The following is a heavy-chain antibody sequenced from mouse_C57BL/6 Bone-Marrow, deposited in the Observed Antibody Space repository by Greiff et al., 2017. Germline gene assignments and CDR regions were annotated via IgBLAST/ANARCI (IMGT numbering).Heavy chain of an antibody. J-gene: IGHJ2*01. V-gene: IGHV1-74*01. Sequence: QVQLQQPGAELVKPGASVKVSCKASGYTFTSYWMHWVKQRPGQGLEWIGRIHPSDSDTNYNQKFKGKATLTVDKSSSTAYMQLSSLTSEDSAVYYCAITTVVAHFDYWGQGTTLTVSS. CDR3: AITTVVAHFDY. CDR2: IHPSDSDT. CDR1: GYTFTSYW. D-gene: IGHD1-1*01.